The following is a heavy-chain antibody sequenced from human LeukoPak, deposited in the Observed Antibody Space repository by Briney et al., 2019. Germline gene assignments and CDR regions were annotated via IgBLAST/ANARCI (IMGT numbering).Heavy chain of an antibody. J-gene: IGHJ4*02. CDR1: GFTFSSYG. V-gene: IGHV3-30*02. D-gene: IGHD6-19*01. CDR2: IRFDGSNK. Sequence: GGSLRLSCAASGFTFSSYGMHWVRQAPGKGLEWVAYIRFDGSNKYYADSVKGRITISRDNSKNTLYLQMNSLRAEDTAVYYCATTLGSGWKFDYWGQGTLVTVSS. CDR3: ATTLGSGWKFDY.